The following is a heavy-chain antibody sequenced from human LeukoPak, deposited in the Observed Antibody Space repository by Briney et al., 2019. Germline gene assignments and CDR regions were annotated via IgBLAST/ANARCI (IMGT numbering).Heavy chain of an antibody. CDR1: GFTVSNDF. Sequence: PGGSLRLSCAASGFTVSNDFMSWVRQAPGKGLEWVSIIYTGGSTYYADSVKGRFTISRDNSKTTLYLQMNSLRAEDTAVYYCALGGAYGSGWYLAYWGQGTLVTVSS. CDR2: IYTGGST. D-gene: IGHD6-19*01. V-gene: IGHV3-66*01. J-gene: IGHJ4*02. CDR3: ALGGAYGSGWYLAY.